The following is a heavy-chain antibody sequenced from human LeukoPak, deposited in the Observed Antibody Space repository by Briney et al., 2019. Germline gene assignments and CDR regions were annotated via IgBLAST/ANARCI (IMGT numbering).Heavy chain of an antibody. V-gene: IGHV4-59*01. CDR3: ARGGNCSGGSCYSNRGWFDP. CDR2: IYYSGST. CDR1: GGSISTYY. D-gene: IGHD2-15*01. Sequence: SETLSLTCTVSGGSISTYYWSWIRQPPGKGLEWIGYIYYSGSTNYNPSLKSRVTISVDTSKNQFSLKLNSVTAADTAVYYCARGGNCSGGSCYSNRGWFDPWGQGTLVTVSS. J-gene: IGHJ5*02.